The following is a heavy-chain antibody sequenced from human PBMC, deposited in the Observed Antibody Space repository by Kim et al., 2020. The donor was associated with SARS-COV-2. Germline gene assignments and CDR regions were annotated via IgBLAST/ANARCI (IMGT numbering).Heavy chain of an antibody. CDR2: ISSSSSTI. Sequence: GGSLRLSCAASGFTFSSYSMNWVRQAPGKGLEWVSYISSSSSTIYYADSVKGRFTISRDNAKNSLYLQMNSLRDEDTAVYYCARVPEQWLADYFDYWGQGTLVTVSS. CDR3: ARVPEQWLADYFDY. J-gene: IGHJ4*02. CDR1: GFTFSSYS. V-gene: IGHV3-48*02. D-gene: IGHD6-19*01.